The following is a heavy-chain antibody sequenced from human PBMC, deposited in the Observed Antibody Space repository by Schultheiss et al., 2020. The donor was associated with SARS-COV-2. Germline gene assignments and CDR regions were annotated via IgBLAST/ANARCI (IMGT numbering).Heavy chain of an antibody. CDR2: ISGSGGST. CDR3: ARGDQGRVWYFDL. CDR1: GFTFSSYA. D-gene: IGHD2-2*01. V-gene: IGHV3-23*01. J-gene: IGHJ2*01. Sequence: GGSLRLSCAASGFTFSSYAMSWVRQAPGKGLEWVSAISGSGGSTYYADSVKGRFTISRDNSKNTLYLQMNSLRAEDTAVYYCARGDQGRVWYFDLWGRGTLVTVSS.